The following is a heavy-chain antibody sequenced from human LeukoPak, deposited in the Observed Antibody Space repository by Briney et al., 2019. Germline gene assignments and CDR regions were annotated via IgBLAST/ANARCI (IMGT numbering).Heavy chain of an antibody. V-gene: IGHV4-30-4*08. J-gene: IGHJ6*03. CDR2: IYYSGST. CDR1: GGSISSGDYY. CDR3: ARGAFDCSSTSCYLYYYYMDV. Sequence: SETLSLTCTVSGGSISSGDYYWSWIRQPPGKGLEWIGYIYYSGSTYYNLSLKSRVTISVDTSKNQFSLKLSSVTAADTAVYYCARGAFDCSSTSCYLYYYYMDVWGKGTTVTVSS. D-gene: IGHD2-2*01.